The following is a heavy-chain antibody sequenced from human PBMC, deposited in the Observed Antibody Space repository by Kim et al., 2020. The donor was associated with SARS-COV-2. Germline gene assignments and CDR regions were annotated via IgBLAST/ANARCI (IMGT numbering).Heavy chain of an antibody. V-gene: IGHV3-23*01. CDR3: AKRMLSSSGNYYFDY. CDR2: ISTSGANT. J-gene: IGHJ4*02. D-gene: IGHD3-22*01. Sequence: GSLRLSCAASGFTFSTYAMSWVRQAPGKGLEWVSAISTSGANTYYADSVKGRFTISRDNSKNTLYLQMNSLRAEDTAVYYCAKRMLSSSGNYYFDYWGQGTLLTVSS. CDR1: GFTFSTYA.